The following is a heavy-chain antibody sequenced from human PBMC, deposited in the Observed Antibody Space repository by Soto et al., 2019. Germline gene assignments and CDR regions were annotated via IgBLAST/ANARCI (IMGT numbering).Heavy chain of an antibody. CDR3: ARDMPYGAGSLAGCDY. CDR1: GDSITCSY. V-gene: IGHV4-59*01. CDR2: IYHSGTT. J-gene: IGHJ4*02. D-gene: IGHD1-26*01. Sequence: KTSETRSRTWTVSGDSITCSYWSWIRQPPGKTLEWIGYIYHSGTTTYNPSLKSRVSISVDTSKNQFSLRLTSVIAADTAVYYCARDMPYGAGSLAGCDYWGQGILVTVSS.